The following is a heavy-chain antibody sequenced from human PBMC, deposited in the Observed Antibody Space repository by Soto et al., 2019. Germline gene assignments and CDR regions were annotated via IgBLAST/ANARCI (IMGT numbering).Heavy chain of an antibody. CDR2: IYYSGST. V-gene: IGHV4-39*01. J-gene: IGHJ6*03. CDR3: AMNFVPHQTGNYMDV. CDR1: GGSISSSSYY. D-gene: IGHD6-6*01. Sequence: QLQLQESGPGLVKPSETLSLTCTVSGGSISSSSYYWGWIRQPPGKGLEWIGSIYYSGSTYYNPSLKSRVTQSVDTSKKQLSLKLSSVAAADTAVYYCAMNFVPHQTGNYMDVWGKGTTVTAS.